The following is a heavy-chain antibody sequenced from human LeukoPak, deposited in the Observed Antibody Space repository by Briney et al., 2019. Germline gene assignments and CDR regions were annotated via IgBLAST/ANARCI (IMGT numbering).Heavy chain of an antibody. CDR2: MNQDGNEK. CDR3: AREGRYYYGSGSSGIDY. D-gene: IGHD3-10*01. CDR1: GFTFSSDW. Sequence: PGGSLRLSCAGSGFTFSSDWMSWVRQAPGKGLEWVANMNQDGNEKYYVDSVKGRFTISRDNAKNSLYLQMNSLRAEDTAVYYCAREGRYYYGSGSSGIDYWGQGTLVTVSS. J-gene: IGHJ4*02. V-gene: IGHV3-7*03.